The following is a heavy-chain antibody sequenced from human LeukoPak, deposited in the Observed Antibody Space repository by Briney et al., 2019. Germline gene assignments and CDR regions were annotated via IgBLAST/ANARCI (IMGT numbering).Heavy chain of an antibody. Sequence: PGGSLRLSCAASGFTFSNYAMSWVRQAPGKGLEWVSGISASGGSYYADSVKGRFTVSRDISKNTLYLQMNSLRAEDTAVYYCGGYCSSTSCYPNDAFDIWGQGTMVTVSS. CDR1: GFTFSNYA. CDR3: GGYCSSTSCYPNDAFDI. V-gene: IGHV3-23*01. J-gene: IGHJ3*02. CDR2: ISASGGS. D-gene: IGHD2-2*01.